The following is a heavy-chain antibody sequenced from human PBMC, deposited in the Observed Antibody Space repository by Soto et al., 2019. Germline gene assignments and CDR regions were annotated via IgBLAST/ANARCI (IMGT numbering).Heavy chain of an antibody. Sequence: EVQLLESGGGLVQPGGSLRLSCAASGFTFNNFAMSWVRQAPGKGLEWVSSISDGGGSTYYGDSVKGRFTISRDNSKNTLYLQMNSLRGEDTAVYYCARCPGEKCARNTIFGVVGEGFDYWGQGTLVTVSS. CDR2: ISDGGGST. D-gene: IGHD3-3*01. V-gene: IGHV3-23*01. CDR3: ARCPGEKCARNTIFGVVGEGFDY. J-gene: IGHJ4*02. CDR1: GFTFNNFA.